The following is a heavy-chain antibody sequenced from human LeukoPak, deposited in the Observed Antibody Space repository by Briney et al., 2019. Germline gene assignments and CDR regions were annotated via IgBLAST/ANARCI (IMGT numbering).Heavy chain of an antibody. V-gene: IGHV3-23*01. CDR2: ITCSGRDT. CDR1: GFTFDNYA. J-gene: IGHJ4*02. CDR3: AKGSRDSRPYYFDF. D-gene: IGHD3-10*01. Sequence: PGGSLRLSCVASGFTFDNYAMSWVPQAPGKGLELVSSITCSGRDTYHADSVKGRFTISRDNSKNTLYLQMNSLRAEDMALYYCAKGSRDSRPYYFDFWGQGTLVTVSS.